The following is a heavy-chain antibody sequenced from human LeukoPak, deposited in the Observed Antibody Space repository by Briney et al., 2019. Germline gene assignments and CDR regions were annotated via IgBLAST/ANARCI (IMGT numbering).Heavy chain of an antibody. CDR1: GFTVSNNY. CDR2: IYDGGST. V-gene: IGHV3-53*01. J-gene: IGHJ4*02. D-gene: IGHD5-18*01. Sequence: QAGGSLRLSCAASGFTVSNNYMSWVRLAPGKGLEWVSVIYDGGSTYYADSVKGRCTISRDNSKNTLYLQMNSLRAEDTAVYYCAKDLSDPVMVIESWGQGTLVTVSS. CDR3: AKDLSDPVMVIES.